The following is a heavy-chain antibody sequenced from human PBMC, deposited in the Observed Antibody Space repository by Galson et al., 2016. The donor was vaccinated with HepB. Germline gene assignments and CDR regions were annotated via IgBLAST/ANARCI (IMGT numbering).Heavy chain of an antibody. Sequence: SLRLSCAASGFTFSNYAMTWVRQAPGKGLVWVSRINTDGSSTNYADSVKGRFTISRDNAKNTLYLQMNSLRTEDTAVYYCARALGRSSGWSPKGYWGQGTLVAVSS. D-gene: IGHD6-19*01. J-gene: IGHJ4*02. CDR1: GFTFSNYA. V-gene: IGHV3-74*01. CDR3: ARALGRSSGWSPKGY. CDR2: INTDGSST.